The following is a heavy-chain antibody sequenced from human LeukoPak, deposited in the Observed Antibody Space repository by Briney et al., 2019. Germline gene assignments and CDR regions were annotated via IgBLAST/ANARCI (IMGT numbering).Heavy chain of an antibody. V-gene: IGHV3-48*04. CDR3: ARDLGAGYYYMDV. J-gene: IGHJ6*03. Sequence: PGGSLRLSCAASGFTFSSYGMHWVRQAPGKGLEWVSYISSSGSTIYYADSVKGRFTISRDNAKNSLYLQMNSLRAEDTAVYYCARDLGAGYYYMDVWGKGTTVTISS. CDR2: ISSSGSTI. CDR1: GFTFSSYG.